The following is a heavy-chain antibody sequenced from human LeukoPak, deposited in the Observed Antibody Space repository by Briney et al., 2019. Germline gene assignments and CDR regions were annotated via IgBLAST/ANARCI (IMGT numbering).Heavy chain of an antibody. CDR3: ARETPKGGGSCHSCYYYYMDV. CDR1: GYTFTSYY. CDR2: INPSGGST. Sequence: ASVKVSCKASGYTFTSYYMHRVRQAPGQGLEWMGIINPSGGSTSYAQKFQGRVTMTRDMSTSTVYMELSSLRSEDTAVYYCARETPKGGGSCHSCYYYYMDVWGKGTTVTVSS. J-gene: IGHJ6*03. V-gene: IGHV1-46*01. D-gene: IGHD2-15*01.